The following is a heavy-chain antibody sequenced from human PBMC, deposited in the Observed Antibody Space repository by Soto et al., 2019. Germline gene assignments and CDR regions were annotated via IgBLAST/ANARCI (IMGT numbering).Heavy chain of an antibody. J-gene: IGHJ6*02. CDR3: ARRGGSSSGYYYYAMDV. CDR1: SDSMNSGGYY. CDR2: IYSNGDT. D-gene: IGHD6-6*01. V-gene: IGHV4-31*03. Sequence: SETLSLTCSVSSDSMNSGGYYWSWIRQHPGKGLEWIGYIYSNGDTYYNPSLKSRVTISVDTSKNQFSLNLTSVAAADTAVYYCARRGGSSSGYYYYAMDVWGQGTTVTVSS.